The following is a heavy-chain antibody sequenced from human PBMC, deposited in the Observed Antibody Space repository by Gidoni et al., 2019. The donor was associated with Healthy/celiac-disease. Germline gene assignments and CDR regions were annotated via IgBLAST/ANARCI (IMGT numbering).Heavy chain of an antibody. CDR1: GGTFSSYA. CDR3: ARSREGYPDVFDI. Sequence: QVQLVQSGAEVKKPGTSVKVPCKASGGTFSSYAISWVRQAPGQGLEWMGRIIPSLGIAKYEQKFQGRVTITADKSTSTAYMELSSLRSEDTAVYDWARSREGYPDVFDIWGQGTMVTVSS. V-gene: IGHV1-69*09. CDR2: IIPSLGIA. J-gene: IGHJ3*02. D-gene: IGHD3-16*02.